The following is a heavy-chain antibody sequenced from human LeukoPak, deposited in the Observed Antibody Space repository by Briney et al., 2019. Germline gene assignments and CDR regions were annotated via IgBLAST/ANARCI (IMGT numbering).Heavy chain of an antibody. Sequence: SVKVSCKASGGTFSSYAISWLRQAPGQGLEWMGGIIPIFGTANYAQKFQGRVTITTDESTSTAYMELSSLRSEDTAVYYCTDSSGYYSHDAFDIWGQGTMVTVSS. CDR1: GGTFSSYA. D-gene: IGHD3-22*01. V-gene: IGHV1-69*05. CDR2: IIPIFGTA. J-gene: IGHJ3*02. CDR3: TDSSGYYSHDAFDI.